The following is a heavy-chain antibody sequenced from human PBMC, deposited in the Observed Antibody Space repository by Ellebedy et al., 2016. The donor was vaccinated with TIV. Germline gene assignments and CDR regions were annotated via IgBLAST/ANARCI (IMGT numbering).Heavy chain of an antibody. V-gene: IGHV3-7*01. Sequence: PGGSLRLSCAASGFTFGSYWMSWVRQPPGKGLEWVANIYQDGSETFYADSVKGRFTISRDNAKNSLFLQMNSLRVEDTAVYYCARRASYGDYAVQVNPWFDPWGQGTLVTVSS. CDR3: ARRASYGDYAVQVNPWFDP. CDR2: IYQDGSET. D-gene: IGHD4-17*01. CDR1: GFTFGSYW. J-gene: IGHJ5*02.